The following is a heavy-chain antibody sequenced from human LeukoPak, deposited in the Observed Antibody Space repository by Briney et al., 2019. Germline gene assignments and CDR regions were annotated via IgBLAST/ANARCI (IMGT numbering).Heavy chain of an antibody. V-gene: IGHV3-53*01. Sequence: GGSLRLSCAASGFTVSSNYMSWVRQAPGKGLEWASVIYSGGTTYYADSVKGRFTISRDNSKNTLYLQMSSLRAEDTAVYHCASGSGRSRGYDYWGQGTLVTVSS. J-gene: IGHJ4*02. CDR3: ASGSGRSRGYDY. CDR1: GFTVSSNY. CDR2: IYSGGTT. D-gene: IGHD3-10*01.